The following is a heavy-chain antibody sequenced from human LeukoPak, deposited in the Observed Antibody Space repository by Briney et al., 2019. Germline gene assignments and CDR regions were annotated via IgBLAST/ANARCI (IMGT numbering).Heavy chain of an antibody. V-gene: IGHV3-23*01. Sequence: PGGSLRLSCAASGFTFNNYAMSWVRQAPGKGLEWVSALSGNGYNTYYADSVKGRFTISRDNSNNTLQLQMNSLRADDTAVYYCAKDDGGHCSRTSCGDAYDIWGQGTMVTVAS. CDR3: AKDDGGHCSRTSCGDAYDI. CDR2: LSGNGYNT. J-gene: IGHJ3*02. CDR1: GFTFNNYA. D-gene: IGHD2-2*01.